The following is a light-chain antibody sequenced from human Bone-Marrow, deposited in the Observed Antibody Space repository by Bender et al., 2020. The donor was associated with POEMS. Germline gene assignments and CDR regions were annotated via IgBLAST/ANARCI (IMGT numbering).Light chain of an antibody. CDR2: DDS. J-gene: IGLJ3*02. CDR1: NIGSKS. V-gene: IGLV3-21*03. Sequence: SYVLTQPPSVSVAPGKTARISCGGNNIGSKSVHWYQQRPGQAPVLVIFDDSVRPSGIPDRFSDFKSGTSASLAISGLRSDDEADYYCAVWDDSLNGWVFGGGTKLTVL. CDR3: AVWDDSLNGWV.